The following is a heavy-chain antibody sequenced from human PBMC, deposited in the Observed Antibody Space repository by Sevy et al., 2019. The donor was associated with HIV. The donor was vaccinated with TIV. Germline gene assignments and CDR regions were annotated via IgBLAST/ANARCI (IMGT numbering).Heavy chain of an antibody. J-gene: IGHJ4*02. CDR1: GFTFTTSA. V-gene: IGHV3-23*01. D-gene: IGHD3-16*01. CDR2: ISGSGGST. CDR3: ANWGTSTVITHFDY. Sequence: GGSLRLSCAGSGFTFTTSAMSWVRQAPGKGLEWVSGISGSGGSTNYADSVKGRFTISRDNSKNTLYLQMNSLRAEDTAVYYCANWGTSTVITHFDYWGQGTLVTVSS.